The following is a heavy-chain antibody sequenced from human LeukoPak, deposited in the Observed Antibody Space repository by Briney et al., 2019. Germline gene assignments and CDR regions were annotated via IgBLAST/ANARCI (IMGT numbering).Heavy chain of an antibody. CDR3: ARDPGRDIVVVPAAMVDY. Sequence: SVKVSCKASGFTFTSSAMQWVRQARGQRLEWIGWIVVGSGNTNYAQKFQERVTTTRDMSTSTAYMELSSLRSDDTAVYYCARDPGRDIVVVPAAMVDYWGQGTLVTVSS. D-gene: IGHD2-2*01. V-gene: IGHV1-58*02. CDR2: IVVGSGNT. J-gene: IGHJ4*02. CDR1: GFTFTSSA.